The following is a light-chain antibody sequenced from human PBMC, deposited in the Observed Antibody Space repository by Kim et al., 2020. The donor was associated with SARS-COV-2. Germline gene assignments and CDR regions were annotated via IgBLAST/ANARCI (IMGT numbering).Light chain of an antibody. CDR3: QQSYITPFT. CDR1: QSISSH. V-gene: IGKV1-39*01. Sequence: SSVGDRVTITCRTSQSISSHLNWYHQKPGRAPKLLIYAASTLQGGVPSRFSGSGSETDFTLTISSLQPEDFATYFCQQSYITPFTFGPGTKVHIK. J-gene: IGKJ3*01. CDR2: AAS.